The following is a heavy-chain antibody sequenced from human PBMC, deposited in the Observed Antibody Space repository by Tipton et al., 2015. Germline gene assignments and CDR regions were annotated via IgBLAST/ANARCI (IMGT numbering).Heavy chain of an antibody. J-gene: IGHJ4*02. CDR1: GGSFSDYY. Sequence: TLSLTCAVYGGSFSDYYWNWVRQPPGKGLEWIGEMNHNGRSKYNPSLKNRVTISVDPPKNQFSLNLKSVTAADTAVYYCARGQPHITIFEIVVHATVLDSWGRGTLVTVSS. CDR2: MNHNGRS. D-gene: IGHD3-3*01. CDR3: ARGQPHITIFEIVVHATVLDS. V-gene: IGHV4-34*01.